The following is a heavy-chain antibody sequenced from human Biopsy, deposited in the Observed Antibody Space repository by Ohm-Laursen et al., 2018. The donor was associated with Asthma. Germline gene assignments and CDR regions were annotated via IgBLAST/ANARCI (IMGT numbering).Heavy chain of an antibody. CDR1: RFTYE. D-gene: IGHD6-6*01. V-gene: IGHV3-30-3*01. Sequence: SLRLSCAAPRFTYEMHWVRQAPGKGLEWVAVISYDGSSIYYADSVKGRFTISRDNSKNTRYLQMNSLRAEDTAVYYCARKIAARGGMGVWGQGTTVTVSS. CDR2: ISYDGSSI. J-gene: IGHJ6*02. CDR3: ARKIAARGGMGV.